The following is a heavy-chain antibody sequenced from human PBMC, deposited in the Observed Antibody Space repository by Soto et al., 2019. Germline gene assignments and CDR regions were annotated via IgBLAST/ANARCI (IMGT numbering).Heavy chain of an antibody. D-gene: IGHD2-2*01. CDR2: ISAYNDDR. J-gene: IGHJ4*02. Sequence: QVQLVQSGPEVKKPGASVKVSCKASGYSFSDYGVTWVRQSPGQGLQWMGWISAYNDDRNYAQNFQDRITMTTDTSTSTAYVELRSLRSDDTAVYFCGRARSAAMVTYDYWGQGTLVTVSS. CDR3: GRARSAAMVTYDY. V-gene: IGHV1-18*01. CDR1: GYSFSDYG.